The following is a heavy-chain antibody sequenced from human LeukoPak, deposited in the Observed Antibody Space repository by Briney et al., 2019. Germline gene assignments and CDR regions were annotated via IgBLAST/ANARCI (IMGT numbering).Heavy chain of an antibody. CDR2: ISSSSRYI. J-gene: IGHJ5*02. CDR3: ARGGEYCSGGTCYLNWFDP. Sequence: GGSLRLSCAASGFTFSSYTMNWVRQAPGKGLEWVSSISSSSRYIYYAGSVRGQFTISRDNAKNSLYLQMNSLRAEDTAVYYCARGGEYCSGGTCYLNWFDPWGQGTLVTVSS. D-gene: IGHD2-15*01. V-gene: IGHV3-21*01. CDR1: GFTFSSYT.